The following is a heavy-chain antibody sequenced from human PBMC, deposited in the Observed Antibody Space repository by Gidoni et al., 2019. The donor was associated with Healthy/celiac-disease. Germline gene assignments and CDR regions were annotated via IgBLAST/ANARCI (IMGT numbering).Heavy chain of an antibody. CDR3: AKGLYSSGWYSDY. CDR1: GFPFSSYG. Sequence: QVLLVESGGGVVHPGRSLRPSCAASGFPFSSYGMHWVRQGPGKGLEWVANRTNDGSNKYYADSVKGRFTISRDNSKNTLYLQMNSLRAEDTAVYYCAKGLYSSGWYSDYWGQGTLVTVSS. J-gene: IGHJ4*02. V-gene: IGHV3-30*18. D-gene: IGHD6-19*01. CDR2: RTNDGSNK.